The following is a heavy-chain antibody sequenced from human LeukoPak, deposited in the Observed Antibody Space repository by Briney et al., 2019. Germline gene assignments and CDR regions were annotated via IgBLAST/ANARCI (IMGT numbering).Heavy chain of an antibody. CDR2: IRYDGSNK. V-gene: IGHV3-30*02. D-gene: IGHD2-2*02. CDR1: GFTFSSYG. J-gene: IGHJ4*02. CDR3: ARDLSGDQMLYDY. Sequence: PGGSLRLSCAASGFTFSSYGMHWVRQGPGKGLEWVAFIRYDGSNKYYGDSVKGRFTISRDNSKNTLYLQMNSLRAEDTAVYYCARDLSGDQMLYDYWGQGTLVTVSS.